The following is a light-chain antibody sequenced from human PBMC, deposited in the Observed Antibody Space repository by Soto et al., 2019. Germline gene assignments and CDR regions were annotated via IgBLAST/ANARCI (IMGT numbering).Light chain of an antibody. V-gene: IGLV1-51*01. CDR2: DNN. CDR1: SSNIGNNY. CDR3: GTWDSSLSAGFHVV. Sequence: QCVLTQPASVYAAPGRKVTISCSGSSSNIGNNYVSWYQQLPGTAPKLLIYDNNKRPSGIPDRFSGSKSGTSATLGITGLQTGDEADYYCGTWDSSLSAGFHVVFGGGTKVTVL. J-gene: IGLJ2*01.